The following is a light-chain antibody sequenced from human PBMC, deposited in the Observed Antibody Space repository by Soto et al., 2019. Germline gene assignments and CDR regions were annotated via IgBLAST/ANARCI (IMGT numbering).Light chain of an antibody. CDR2: GAS. J-gene: IGKJ5*01. Sequence: EIVMTQSPGTLSLSPGERATLSCRASQSVSSRLAWYQQKPGQAPRLLISGASSRATGIPDRFSGSGSGTDFTLTISRLEPEDFALYYCQQRSNWPITFGQGTRLEIK. CDR1: QSVSSR. CDR3: QQRSNWPIT. V-gene: IGKV3D-20*02.